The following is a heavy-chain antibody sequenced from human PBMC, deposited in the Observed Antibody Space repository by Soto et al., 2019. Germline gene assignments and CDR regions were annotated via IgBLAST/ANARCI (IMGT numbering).Heavy chain of an antibody. J-gene: IGHJ4*02. V-gene: IGHV1-3*01. D-gene: IGHD2-21*02. CDR2: INAGNGNT. CDR1: GYTFTSYA. Sequence: QVQLVQSGAEVKKPGASVKVSCKASGYTFTSYAMHWVRQAPGQRLEWMGWINAGNGNTKYSQKFQGRVTITRDTSASTAYMELGSLRSEDTAVYYCARYIVVVTAADYWGQGTLVTVSS. CDR3: ARYIVVVTAADY.